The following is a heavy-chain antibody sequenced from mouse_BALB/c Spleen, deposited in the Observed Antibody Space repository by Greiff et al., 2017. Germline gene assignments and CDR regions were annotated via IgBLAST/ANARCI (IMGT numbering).Heavy chain of an antibody. CDR1: GYTFTSYW. V-gene: IGHV1-87*01. D-gene: IGHD2-3*01. J-gene: IGHJ4*01. CDR2: IYPGDGDT. CDR3: ARSPFYDGYYEGYAMDY. Sequence: QVQLKQSGAELARPGASVKLSCKASGYTFTSYWMQWVKQRPGQGLEWIGAIYPGDGDTRYTQKFKGKATLTADKSSSTAYMQLSSLASEDSAVYYCARSPFYDGYYEGYAMDYWGQGTSVTVSS.